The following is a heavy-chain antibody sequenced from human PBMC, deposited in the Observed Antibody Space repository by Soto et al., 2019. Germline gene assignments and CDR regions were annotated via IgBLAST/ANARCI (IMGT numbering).Heavy chain of an antibody. J-gene: IGHJ4*02. CDR3: ARFPLYYYDSSGYFPLWY. Sequence: PSETLSLTCTVSGGSVSSGDYYWSWIRQPPGKGLEWIGYIYYSGSTYYNPSLKSRVTISVDTSKNQFSLKLSSVTAADTAVYYCARFPLYYYDSSGYFPLWYWGQGTLVTVSS. V-gene: IGHV4-30-4*01. CDR1: GGSVSSGDYY. CDR2: IYYSGST. D-gene: IGHD3-22*01.